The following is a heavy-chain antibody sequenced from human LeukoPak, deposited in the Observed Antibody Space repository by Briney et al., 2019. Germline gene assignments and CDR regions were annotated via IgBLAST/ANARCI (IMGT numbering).Heavy chain of an antibody. J-gene: IGHJ4*02. CDR2: ISRDGSTP. CDR1: GFIFDDSL. CDR3: ARDIRGNYFDS. D-gene: IGHD3-16*01. Sequence: GSLRLSCVASGFIFDDSLMHWVRQAPGKGLEWISLISRDGSTPYYADSVKGRFTISRDNSKNSLFLQMNSLTPEDTAVYYCARDIRGNYFDSWGQGTLVTVST. V-gene: IGHV3-43*01.